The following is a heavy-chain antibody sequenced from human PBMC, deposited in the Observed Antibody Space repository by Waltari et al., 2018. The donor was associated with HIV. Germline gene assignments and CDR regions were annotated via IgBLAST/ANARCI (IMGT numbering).Heavy chain of an antibody. V-gene: IGHV1-69*08. Sequence: QVQLVQSGAEVKKPGSSVKVSCKASGGAFVSPTFNWGRQAPGQGHEWRGRAVRIGVTATYARKFQGRVTNTADKSTTTAYMELNGLRIDDTAVYYCASARETMGVDFDSWGQGTLVTVS. J-gene: IGHJ5*01. D-gene: IGHD3-10*01. CDR1: GGAFVSPT. CDR3: ASARETMGVDFDS. CDR2: AVRIGVTA.